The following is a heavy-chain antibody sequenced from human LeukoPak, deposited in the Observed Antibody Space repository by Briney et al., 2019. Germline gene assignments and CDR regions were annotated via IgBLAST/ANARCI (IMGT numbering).Heavy chain of an antibody. Sequence: PGGSLRLSCAASGFTFSSYWMSGVRQAPGKGLEWVANIKQDGSEKYYVDSVKGRFTISRDNAKNSLYLQMNSLRAEDTAVYYCARVGYLRELDYWGQGTLVTVSS. V-gene: IGHV3-7*01. CDR2: IKQDGSEK. CDR3: ARVGYLRELDY. CDR1: GFTFSSYW. D-gene: IGHD5-18*01. J-gene: IGHJ4*02.